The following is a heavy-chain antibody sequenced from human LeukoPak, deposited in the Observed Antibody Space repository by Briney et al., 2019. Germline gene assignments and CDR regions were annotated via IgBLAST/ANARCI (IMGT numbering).Heavy chain of an antibody. J-gene: IGHJ4*02. D-gene: IGHD3-10*01. CDR2: INHSGST. V-gene: IGHV4-34*01. CDR1: GGSFSGYY. Sequence: SETLSLTCAVYGGSFSGYYWSWIRQPPGKGLEWIGEINHSGSTNYNPSLKSRVTISVDTSKNQFSLKLSSVTAADTAVYYCARARITMVRGVIKLTSLFDYWGQGTLVTVSS. CDR3: ARARITMVRGVIKLTSLFDY.